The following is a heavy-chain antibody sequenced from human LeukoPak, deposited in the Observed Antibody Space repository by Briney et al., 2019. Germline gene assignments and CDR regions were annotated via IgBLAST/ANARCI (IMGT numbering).Heavy chain of an antibody. V-gene: IGHV3-23*01. J-gene: IGHJ4*02. CDR3: TKWGDYDGSTGYYDSDY. CDR2: IVGNGVST. Sequence: PGASLRPSCAASGFTFRNYAMSWVRQAPGKGLEWVSVIVGNGVSTYYADSVQGRFTISRDNSKNTLYLQMNSLRAEDTALYYCTKWGDYDGSTGYYDSDYWGQGTLVTVSS. D-gene: IGHD3-9*01. CDR1: GFTFRNYA.